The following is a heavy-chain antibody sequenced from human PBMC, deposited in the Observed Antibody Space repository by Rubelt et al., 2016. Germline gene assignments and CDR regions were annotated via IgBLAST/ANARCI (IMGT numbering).Heavy chain of an antibody. CDR3: ARENYGFVRSLDY. D-gene: IGHD1-7*01. CDR1: GFTFGTYW. Sequence: GGGLVQPGGSLRLSCAASGFTFGTYWMTWVRQPPGKGLEWVTNIRQDGNEKHYVDSVKGRFTVSRDNAKNTLHLQMNSLRAEDTAVYYCARENYGFVRSLDYWGQGTLVTVSS. V-gene: IGHV3-7*01. CDR2: IRQDGNEK. J-gene: IGHJ4*02.